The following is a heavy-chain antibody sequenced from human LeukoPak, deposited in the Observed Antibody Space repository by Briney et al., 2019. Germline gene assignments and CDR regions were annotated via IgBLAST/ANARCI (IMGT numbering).Heavy chain of an antibody. D-gene: IGHD2-15*01. CDR2: IWYDGSNK. CDR3: ATTRDCSGGSCYSPYYYYYMDV. J-gene: IGHJ6*03. CDR1: GFTFSSYG. Sequence: GGSLRLSCAASGFTFSSYGMHWVRQAPGKGLEWVAVIWYDGSNKYYADSVKGRFTISRDNSKNTLYLQMNSLRAEDTAVYYCATTRDCSGGSCYSPYYYYYMDVWGKGTTVTVSS. V-gene: IGHV3-33*01.